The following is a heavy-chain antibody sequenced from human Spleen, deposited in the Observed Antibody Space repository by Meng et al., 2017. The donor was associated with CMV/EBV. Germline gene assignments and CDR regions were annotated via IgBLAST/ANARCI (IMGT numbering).Heavy chain of an antibody. J-gene: IGHJ3*02. V-gene: IGHV3-30*02. CDR3: AKGSGDYGELYDAFDI. CDR2: IRYDRSSK. CDR1: GFTFRRYG. Sequence: GESLKISCAASGFTFRRYGMNWVRQAPGKGLEGVAFIRYDRSSKSYADPVEGRFTISRENSQNTLFLQKNSLRAEDTAVYYCAKGSGDYGELYDAFDIWGQGTMVTVSS. D-gene: IGHD4-17*01.